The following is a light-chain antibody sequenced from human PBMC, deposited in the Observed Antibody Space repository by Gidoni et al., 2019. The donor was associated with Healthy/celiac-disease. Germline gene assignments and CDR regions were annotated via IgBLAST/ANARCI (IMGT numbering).Light chain of an antibody. J-gene: IGLJ2*01. CDR3: QSYDSSLSGHVV. Sequence: QSVLTQPPSGSGAPGQRVTISCTGISSNIGAGYDVHWYQQLPGTAPKLLIYGNSNRPSGVPDRFSGSKSGTSASLAITGLQAEDEADYYCQSYDSSLSGHVVFGGGTKLTVL. CDR1: SSNIGAGYD. V-gene: IGLV1-40*01. CDR2: GNS.